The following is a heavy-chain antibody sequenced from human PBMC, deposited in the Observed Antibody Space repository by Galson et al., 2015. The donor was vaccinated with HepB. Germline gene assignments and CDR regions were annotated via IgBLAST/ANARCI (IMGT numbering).Heavy chain of an antibody. CDR2: ISWNSGSI. CDR3: ARDRDCGGDCYSSVSSFDY. CDR1: GFTFGDYA. J-gene: IGHJ4*02. Sequence: SLRLSCAASGFTFGDYAMHWVRQAPGEGLEWVSGISWNSGSIGYADSVKGRFTISRDNSKNTLYLQMNSLRAEDTAVYYCARDRDCGGDCYSSVSSFDYWGQGTLVTVSS. D-gene: IGHD2-21*01. V-gene: IGHV3-9*01.